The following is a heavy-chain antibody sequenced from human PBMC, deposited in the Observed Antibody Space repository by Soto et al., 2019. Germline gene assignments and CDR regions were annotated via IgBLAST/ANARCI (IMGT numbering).Heavy chain of an antibody. V-gene: IGHV3-30*03. Sequence: QVQLVESGGGVVQPGRSLRLSCAASGFTFSSYGMHWVRQAPGKGLEWVAVISYDGSNKYYADSMKGRFTISRDNSKNTLYLQMNSLRAEDTAVYYCASTTVETHYWYFDLWGRGTLVTVSS. CDR3: ASTTVETHYWYFDL. CDR1: GFTFSSYG. CDR2: ISYDGSNK. J-gene: IGHJ2*01. D-gene: IGHD4-17*01.